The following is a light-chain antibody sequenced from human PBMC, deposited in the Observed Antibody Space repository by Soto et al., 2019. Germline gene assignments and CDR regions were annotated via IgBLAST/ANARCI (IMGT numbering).Light chain of an antibody. Sequence: MMMTQSPATLSVSPGERATLSCRASQTISSDLAWYQQKPGQAPRLLVYGASTRATGIPGRFSGSGSGLEFTLTISSLQSEDSAFYFCQQYNRWPGTFGQGTKVDI. CDR3: QQYNRWPGT. J-gene: IGKJ2*01. CDR2: GAS. V-gene: IGKV3-15*01. CDR1: QTISSD.